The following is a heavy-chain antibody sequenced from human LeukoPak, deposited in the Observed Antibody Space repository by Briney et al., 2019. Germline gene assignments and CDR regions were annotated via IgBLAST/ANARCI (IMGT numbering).Heavy chain of an antibody. CDR1: GGSISSGSCY. CDR2: IYTSGST. Sequence: SQTLSLTCTVSGGSISSGSCYWSWIRQPAGKGLEWIGRIYTSGSTNYNPSLKSRVTISVDTSKNQFSLKLSSVTAADTAVYYCARDTTGSSLDYWGQGTLVTVSS. V-gene: IGHV4-61*02. D-gene: IGHD1-26*01. J-gene: IGHJ4*02. CDR3: ARDTTGSSLDY.